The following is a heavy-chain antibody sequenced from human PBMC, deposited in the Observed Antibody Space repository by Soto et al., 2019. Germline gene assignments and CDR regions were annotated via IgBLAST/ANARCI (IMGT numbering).Heavy chain of an antibody. CDR3: ARRRLGFKRGGYGVDY. CDR2: IYYSGST. D-gene: IGHD5-12*01. Sequence: QLQLQESGPGLVKPSETLSLTCTVSGGSISSSSYYWGWIRQPPGKGLEWIGSIYYSGSTYYNPSLKCRVTISVDTAKNEFSLKLSAVTDADRAVYDCARRRLGFKRGGYGVDYWGQGTLVTVSS. J-gene: IGHJ4*02. CDR1: GGSISSSSYY. V-gene: IGHV4-39*01.